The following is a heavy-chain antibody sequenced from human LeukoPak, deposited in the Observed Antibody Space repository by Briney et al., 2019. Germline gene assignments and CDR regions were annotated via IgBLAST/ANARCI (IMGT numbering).Heavy chain of an antibody. CDR1: GFTFNSYG. CDR2: ISGSGGST. Sequence: GGALRLSCAASGFTFNSYGMTWVRQAPGKGLEWVSTISGSGGSTYYADSVKGRFTISRDNSKNTLYLQMNGLRAEDTAVYYCARDGNRGFDPWGQGTLVTVSS. CDR3: ARDGNRGFDP. J-gene: IGHJ5*02. D-gene: IGHD1/OR15-1a*01. V-gene: IGHV3-23*01.